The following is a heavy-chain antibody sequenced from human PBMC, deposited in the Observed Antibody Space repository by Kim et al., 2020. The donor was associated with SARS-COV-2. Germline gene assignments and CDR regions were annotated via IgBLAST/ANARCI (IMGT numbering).Heavy chain of an antibody. CDR2: ISAYNGNT. D-gene: IGHD4-17*01. Sequence: ASVKVSCKASGYTFTSYGISWVRQAPGQGLEWMGWISAYNGNTNYAQKLQGRVTMTTDTSTSTAYMELRSLRSDDTAVYYCATTMTTVVFARRGSFDYWGQGTLVTVSS. CDR3: ATTMTTVVFARRGSFDY. J-gene: IGHJ4*02. CDR1: GYTFTSYG. V-gene: IGHV1-18*01.